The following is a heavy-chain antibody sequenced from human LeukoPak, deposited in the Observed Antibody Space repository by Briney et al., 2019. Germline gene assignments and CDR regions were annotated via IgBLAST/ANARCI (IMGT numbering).Heavy chain of an antibody. CDR2: IYYRGST. D-gene: IGHD1-7*01. CDR3: ARDHSNWNYAPDS. Sequence: SETLSLTCTVSGGSISSSTYYWGWIRQPPGKGLEWIGNIYYRGSTYYNPSLKSRVTISVDTSKNQFSLKLSSVTAADTAVYYCARDHSNWNYAPDSWGQGTLVIVSS. J-gene: IGHJ5*01. CDR1: GGSISSSTYY. V-gene: IGHV4-39*07.